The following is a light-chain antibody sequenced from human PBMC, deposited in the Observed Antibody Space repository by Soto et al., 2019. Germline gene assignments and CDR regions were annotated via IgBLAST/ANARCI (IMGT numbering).Light chain of an antibody. CDR1: QSIGTY. V-gene: IGKV3-15*01. J-gene: IGKJ4*01. CDR3: QQYNHWPVVT. CDR2: GAS. Sequence: EIVMTQSPATLSVSPGERATLSCRASQSIGTYLAWYQQKPGQGPRLLIFGASTRATGVPAKFSGSGSGSEFTLTISSLQSEDFVVYSCQQYNHWPVVTFGGGTKVEVK.